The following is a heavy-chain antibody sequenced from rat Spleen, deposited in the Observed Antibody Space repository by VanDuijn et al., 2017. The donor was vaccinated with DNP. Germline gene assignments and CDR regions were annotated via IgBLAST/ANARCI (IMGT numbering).Heavy chain of an antibody. Sequence: QVQLKESGPGLVQPSQTLSLTCTVSGFSLTSYGVSWVRQPPGKGLEWIAAISSGGSTYYNSALKSRLSISRDTSKSQVLLKMNSLQTEDTAIYFWTKAYIGDYWGQGVMVTVSS. CDR2: ISSGGST. D-gene: IGHD1-9*01. CDR3: TKAYIGDY. J-gene: IGHJ2*01. V-gene: IGHV2S12*01. CDR1: GFSLTSYG.